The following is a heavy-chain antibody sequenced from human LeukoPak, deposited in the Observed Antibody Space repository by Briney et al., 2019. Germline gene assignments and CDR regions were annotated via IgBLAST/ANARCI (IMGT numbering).Heavy chain of an antibody. V-gene: IGHV3-48*01. CDR2: ISSSSSTI. Sequence: LPGGSLRLSCAASGFTFSSYSMNWVRQAPGKGLEWVSYISSSSSTIYYADSVKGRFTISRDNAKNSLYLQMNSLRVEDTSVYYCAGLRGLYSGTYRYQTAFEFWGQGSLLTVSS. CDR3: AGLRGLYSGTYRYQTAFEF. D-gene: IGHD1-26*01. CDR1: GFTFSSYS. J-gene: IGHJ4*02.